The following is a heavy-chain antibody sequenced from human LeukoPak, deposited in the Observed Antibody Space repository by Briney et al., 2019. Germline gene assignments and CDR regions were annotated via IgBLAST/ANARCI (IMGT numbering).Heavy chain of an antibody. CDR3: AIAGYYGSGSRYYFDY. J-gene: IGHJ4*02. CDR1: GGSISSSSYY. V-gene: IGHV4-39*01. Sequence: SETLSLTCTVSGGSISSSSYYWGWIRQPPGKGLEWIGSIYYSGSTYYNPSLKIRVTISVDTSKNQFSLKLSSVTAADTAVYYCAIAGYYGSGSRYYFDYWGQGTLVTVSS. CDR2: IYYSGST. D-gene: IGHD3-10*01.